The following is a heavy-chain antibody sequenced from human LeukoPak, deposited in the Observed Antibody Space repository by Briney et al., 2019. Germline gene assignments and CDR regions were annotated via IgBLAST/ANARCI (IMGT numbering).Heavy chain of an antibody. J-gene: IGHJ3*02. CDR2: IYYSGST. CDR1: GGSISSYY. CDR3: ARESDFWSGYYYDAFDI. Sequence: SETLSLTCTVSGGSISSYYWSWIRQPPGKGLEWIGYIYYSGSTNYNPSLKSRVTISVDTSKNQFSLKLSSETAADTAVYYCARESDFWSGYYYDAFDIWGQGTMVTVSS. D-gene: IGHD3-3*01. V-gene: IGHV4-59*01.